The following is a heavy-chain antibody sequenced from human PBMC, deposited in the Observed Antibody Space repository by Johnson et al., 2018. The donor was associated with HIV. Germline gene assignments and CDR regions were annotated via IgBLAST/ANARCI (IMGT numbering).Heavy chain of an antibody. Sequence: QMLLVESGGGVVQPGRSLRLSCEASGFTFKNYAMHWVRQAPGKGLEWVAVIWYDGSKKHYADSVKGRFTISRDNSKNILYLQMNTLRAEDKAVYYCARDPAAAALRAFDIWGQGTMVTVSS. V-gene: IGHV3-33*01. CDR2: IWYDGSKK. J-gene: IGHJ3*02. CDR1: GFTFKNYA. D-gene: IGHD6-13*01. CDR3: ARDPAAAALRAFDI.